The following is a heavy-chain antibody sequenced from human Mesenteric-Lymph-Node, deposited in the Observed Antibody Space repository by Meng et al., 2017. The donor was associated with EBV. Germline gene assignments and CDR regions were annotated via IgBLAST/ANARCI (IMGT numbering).Heavy chain of an antibody. CDR1: GYSISSVTYW. Sequence: QWHLVEAGPGSVKPAGPLPSTCAVSGYSISSVTYWWSWVRQSPGKGLECIGEIYHSGSTNYNPSLKSRVTMSVDKSKNQFSLTLSSVTAADTAVYYCARALFSSTWYKSFYFDSWGQGTLVTVSS. CDR2: IYHSGST. D-gene: IGHD6-13*01. V-gene: IGHV4-4*02. CDR3: ARALFSSTWYKSFYFDS. J-gene: IGHJ4*02.